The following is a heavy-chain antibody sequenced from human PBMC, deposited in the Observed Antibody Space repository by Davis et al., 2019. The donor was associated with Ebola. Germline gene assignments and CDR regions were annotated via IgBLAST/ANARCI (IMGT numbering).Heavy chain of an antibody. Sequence: PSETLSPTCTVSGGSITSTTSYWGWIRQPPGKGLEWIGSIYYSGSTYYNPSLKSRVTISVDTSKNQFSLKLSSVTAADTAVYYCARRCAGGSCYFGWFDPWGQGTLVTVSS. D-gene: IGHD2-15*01. CDR2: IYYSGST. CDR3: ARRCAGGSCYFGWFDP. J-gene: IGHJ5*02. V-gene: IGHV4-39*01. CDR1: GGSITSTTSY.